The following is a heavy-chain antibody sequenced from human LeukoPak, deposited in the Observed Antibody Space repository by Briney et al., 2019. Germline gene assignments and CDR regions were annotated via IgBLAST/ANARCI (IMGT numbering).Heavy chain of an antibody. CDR1: GYTFTSYG. V-gene: IGHV1-18*01. CDR2: SSAYNGNT. CDR3: PRDLVGRGDPLLDV. D-gene: IGHD4-17*01. J-gene: IGHJ6*04. Sequence: GASVKVSCKASGYTFTSYGISWVRQAPAQGLEWMGWSSAYNGNTNSAQKLQGSVTMPTNTSTSTAYMELRRMRSDDTAVYYCPRDLVGRGDPLLDVWGKGTTVTVSS.